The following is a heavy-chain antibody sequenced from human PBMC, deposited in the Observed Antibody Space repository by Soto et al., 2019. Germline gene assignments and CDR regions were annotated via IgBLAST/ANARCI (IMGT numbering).Heavy chain of an antibody. D-gene: IGHD2-15*01. J-gene: IGHJ6*02. V-gene: IGHV4-34*01. CDR3: ARGGYCSGGSCYSSFYCYGMDV. Sequence: QVQLQQWGAGLLKPSETLSLTCAVYGGSFSGYYWSWIRQPPGKGLEWIGEINHSGSTNYNPSLKSRVTISVDTSKNQFSLKLSSVTAADTAVYYCARGGYCSGGSCYSSFYCYGMDVWGQGTTVTVSS. CDR1: GGSFSGYY. CDR2: INHSGST.